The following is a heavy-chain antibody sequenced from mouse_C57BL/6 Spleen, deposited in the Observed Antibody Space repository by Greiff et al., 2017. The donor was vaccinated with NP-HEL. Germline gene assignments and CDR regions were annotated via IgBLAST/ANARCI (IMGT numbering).Heavy chain of an antibody. J-gene: IGHJ4*01. Sequence: QVTLKVCGPGILQSSQTLSLTCSFSGFSLSTSGMGVSWIRQPSGKGLEWLAHIYWDDDKRYNPSLKSRLTISKDTSRNQVFLKITSVDTADTATYYCARRPIYDGYYDYAMDYWGQGTSVTVSS. CDR2: IYWDDDK. D-gene: IGHD2-3*01. CDR1: GFSLSTSGMG. CDR3: ARRPIYDGYYDYAMDY. V-gene: IGHV8-12*01.